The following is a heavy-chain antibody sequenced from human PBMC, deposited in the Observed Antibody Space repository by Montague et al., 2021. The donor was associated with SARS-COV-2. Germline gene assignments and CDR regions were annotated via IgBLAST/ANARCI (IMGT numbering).Heavy chain of an antibody. V-gene: IGHV3-30-3*01. D-gene: IGHD3-3*01. J-gene: IGHJ6*02. CDR1: GFTFSSYA. CDR2: ISYDGSNK. Sequence: SLRLSCAASGFTFSSYAMHWVRQAPGKGLEWVAVISYDGSNKYYADSVKGRFTISRDNSKNTLYLQMNSLRAEDTAVYYCARVFGRYDFWSGYFRNNYYYNGKDVWGQGTTVTVSS. CDR3: ARVFGRYDFWSGYFRNNYYYNGKDV.